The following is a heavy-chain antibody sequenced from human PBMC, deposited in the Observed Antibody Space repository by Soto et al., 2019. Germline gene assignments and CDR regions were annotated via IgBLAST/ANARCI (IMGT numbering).Heavy chain of an antibody. Sequence: PGGSLRLSWAASGFTFSSYGMHWVRQAPGKGLEWVAVIWYDGSNKYYADSVKGRFTISRDNSKNTLYLQMNSLRAEDTAVYYCARDRVYYDILTGYYTYYYYGMDVWGQGTTVTVSS. D-gene: IGHD3-9*01. CDR1: GFTFSSYG. V-gene: IGHV3-33*01. J-gene: IGHJ6*02. CDR3: ARDRVYYDILTGYYTYYYYGMDV. CDR2: IWYDGSNK.